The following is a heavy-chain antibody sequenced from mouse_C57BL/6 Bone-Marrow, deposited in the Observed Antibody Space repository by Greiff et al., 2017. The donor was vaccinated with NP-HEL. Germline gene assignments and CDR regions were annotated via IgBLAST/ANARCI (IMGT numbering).Heavy chain of an antibody. D-gene: IGHD3-3*01. Sequence: EVQVVESGGGLVKPGGSLKLSCAASGFTFSDYGMHWVRQAPEKGLEWVAYISSGSSTIPYADTVKGRSTLPRDNAKNTLFLQMTSLRAEDTARYYCARRGLGWFAYWGQGTLVTVSA. J-gene: IGHJ3*01. V-gene: IGHV5-17*01. CDR2: ISSGSSTI. CDR3: ARRGLGWFAY. CDR1: GFTFSDYG.